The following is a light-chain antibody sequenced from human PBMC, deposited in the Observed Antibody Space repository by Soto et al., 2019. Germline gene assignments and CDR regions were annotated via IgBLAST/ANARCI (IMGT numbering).Light chain of an antibody. Sequence: EIVLTQSPGTLSLSPGERATLSCRASQSVSSSYLAWYQQKPGQAPRLLIYDASKRATGIPVRFSGSGSGTDFTLTITSLEPEDFGVYYCQQRSNWPPTWTFGQGTKVDIK. J-gene: IGKJ1*01. CDR3: QQRSNWPPTWT. CDR2: DAS. CDR1: QSVSSSY. V-gene: IGKV3D-20*02.